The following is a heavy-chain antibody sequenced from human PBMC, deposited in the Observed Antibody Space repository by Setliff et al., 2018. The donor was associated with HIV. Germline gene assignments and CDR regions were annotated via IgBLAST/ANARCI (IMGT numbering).Heavy chain of an antibody. J-gene: IGHJ4*02. Sequence: ASVKVSCKASGYTFTNYGINWVRQAPGQGLEWMGWMNPKSGNTGYAQKFQGRVTMTRNTSISTAYMELSSLRSEDTAIYYCARAWAMQQLVPAYWGQGTLVTVSS. CDR1: GYTFTNYG. CDR3: ARAWAMQQLVPAY. V-gene: IGHV1-8*02. D-gene: IGHD6-6*01. CDR2: MNPKSGNT.